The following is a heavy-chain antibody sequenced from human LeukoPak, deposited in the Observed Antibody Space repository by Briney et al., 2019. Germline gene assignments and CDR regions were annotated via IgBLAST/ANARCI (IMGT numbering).Heavy chain of an antibody. J-gene: IGHJ4*02. CDR1: GGSFSGYY. D-gene: IGHD3-16*02. V-gene: IGHV4-34*01. Sequence: TSETLSLTCAVYGGSFSGYYWSWIRQPPGKGLEWIGEINHSGSTNYNPSLKSRVTISVDTSKNQFSLKLSSVTAADTAVYYCASVARLSGRDYWGQGTLATVSS. CDR3: ASVARLSGRDY. CDR2: INHSGST.